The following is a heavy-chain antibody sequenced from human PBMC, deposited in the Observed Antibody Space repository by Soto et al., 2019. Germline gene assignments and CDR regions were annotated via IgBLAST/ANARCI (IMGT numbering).Heavy chain of an antibody. Sequence: ASVKVSCKASGYTFTSYGISWVRQAPGQGLEWMGWISAYNGNKNYAQKEQGRVNMTKDTSTSTAYMELRGLRSDDTAVYYCARPRGYSYGFDYWGQGTLVTVSS. CDR3: ARPRGYSYGFDY. CDR1: GYTFTSYG. CDR2: ISAYNGNK. V-gene: IGHV1-18*01. D-gene: IGHD5-18*01. J-gene: IGHJ4*02.